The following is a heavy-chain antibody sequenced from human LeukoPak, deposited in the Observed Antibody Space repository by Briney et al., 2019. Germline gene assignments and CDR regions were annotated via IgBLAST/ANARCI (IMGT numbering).Heavy chain of an antibody. CDR1: GGSISGYY. D-gene: IGHD3-3*01. V-gene: IGHV4-59*01. Sequence: PSETLSLTCTVSGGSISGYYWSWIRQPPGKGLEWIGYIYYSGSTNYNPSLKSRVTISIDTSKNQFSLKLSSVTAADTAVYYCARGRYDFWSGTPIGAFDIWGQGAMVTVSS. J-gene: IGHJ3*02. CDR3: ARGRYDFWSGTPIGAFDI. CDR2: IYYSGST.